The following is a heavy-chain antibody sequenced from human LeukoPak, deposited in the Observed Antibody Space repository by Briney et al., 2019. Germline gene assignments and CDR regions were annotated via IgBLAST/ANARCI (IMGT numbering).Heavy chain of an antibody. CDR2: IYPGDSDT. J-gene: IGHJ4*02. Sequence: GESLKISCKGSGYSFTSYWIGWVRQMPGKGLEWMGIIYPGDSDTRYSPSFQGQVTISADKSISTAYLQWSSLKASDTAMYYCASIANPDTAMDYCFDYWGQGTLVTVSS. D-gene: IGHD5-18*01. V-gene: IGHV5-51*01. CDR3: ASIANPDTAMDYCFDY. CDR1: GYSFTSYW.